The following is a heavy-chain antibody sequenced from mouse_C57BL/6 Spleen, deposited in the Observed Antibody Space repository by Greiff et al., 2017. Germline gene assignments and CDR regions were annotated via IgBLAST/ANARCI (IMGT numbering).Heavy chain of an antibody. J-gene: IGHJ3*01. D-gene: IGHD2-5*01. CDR3: ARSVTSRAWFAY. CDR2: IDPSDSYT. Sequence: QVQLKQPGAELVRPGTSVKLSCKASGYTFTSYWMHWVKQRPGQGLEWIGVIDPSDSYTNYNQKFKGKATLTVDTSSSTAYMQLSSLTSEDSAVYYCARSVTSRAWFAYWGKGTLVTVSA. V-gene: IGHV1-59*01. CDR1: GYTFTSYW.